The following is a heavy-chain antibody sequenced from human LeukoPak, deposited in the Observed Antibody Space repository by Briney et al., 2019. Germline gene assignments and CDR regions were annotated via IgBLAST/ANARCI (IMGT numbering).Heavy chain of an antibody. Sequence: RSLRLSCAASGFTFDDYAMHWVRQAPGKGLEWVSGISWNSGSIGYADSVKGRFTISRDNAKNSLYLQMNNLRAEDTAVYYCARARDSSAWLSSDYWGQGTLVTVSS. CDR2: ISWNSGSI. CDR3: ARARDSSAWLSSDY. CDR1: GFTFDDYA. J-gene: IGHJ4*02. V-gene: IGHV3-9*01. D-gene: IGHD6-25*01.